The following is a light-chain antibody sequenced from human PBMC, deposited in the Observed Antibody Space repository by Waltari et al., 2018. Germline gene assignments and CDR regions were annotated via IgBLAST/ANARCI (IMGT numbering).Light chain of an antibody. CDR2: GNS. CDR3: QSYDSSLSGSWV. V-gene: IGLV1-40*01. Sequence: QSVLTQPPSVSGAPGQRVTISCTGSSSNSGAGYDVHWYQQLPGTAPKLLIYGNSNRPSGVPDRFSGSKSGTSASLAITGLQAEDEADYYCQSYDSSLSGSWVFGGG. J-gene: IGLJ3*02. CDR1: SSNSGAGYD.